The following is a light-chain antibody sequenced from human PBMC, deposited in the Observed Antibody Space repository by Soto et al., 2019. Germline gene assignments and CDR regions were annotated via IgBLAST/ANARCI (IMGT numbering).Light chain of an antibody. CDR2: LGS. Sequence: VMTQSPLSLPVTPGEPASISCRSSQSLLHSDGFTHLDWILQKPGQPPQLLIYLGSNRASGVPDRFSGGGSGTDVTLKISRVEAEDVGVYYCMQALQTPLTFCGGTTVEI. CDR1: QSLLHSDGFTH. CDR3: MQALQTPLT. J-gene: IGKJ4*01. V-gene: IGKV2-28*01.